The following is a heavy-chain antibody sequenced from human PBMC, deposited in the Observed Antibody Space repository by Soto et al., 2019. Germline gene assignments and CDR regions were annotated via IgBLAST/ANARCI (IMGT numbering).Heavy chain of an antibody. V-gene: IGHV3-74*01. CDR2: INSDGSST. J-gene: IGHJ6*02. CDR3: AREVQSMIVVVANYGMDV. D-gene: IGHD3-22*01. Sequence: PGGSLRLSCAASGFTFSSYWMHWVRQAPGKGLVWVSRINSDGSSTSYADSVKGRFTISRDNAKNTLYLQMNSLRAEDTAVYYCAREVQSMIVVVANYGMDVWGQGTTVTVSS. CDR1: GFTFSSYW.